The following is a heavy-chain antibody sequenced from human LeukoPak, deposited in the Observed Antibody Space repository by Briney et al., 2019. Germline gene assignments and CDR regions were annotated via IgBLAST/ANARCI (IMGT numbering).Heavy chain of an antibody. CDR2: IYHSGST. CDR1: GGSISSGGYS. V-gene: IGHV4-30-2*01. Sequence: PSETLSLTCAVSGGSISSGGYSWSWIRQPPGKGLEWIGYIYHSGSTYYNPSLKSRVTISVDRSKNQFSLKLSSVTAADTAVYYCAREVRLLWFGELTRWFDPWGQGTLVTVSS. D-gene: IGHD3-10*01. CDR3: AREVRLLWFGELTRWFDP. J-gene: IGHJ5*02.